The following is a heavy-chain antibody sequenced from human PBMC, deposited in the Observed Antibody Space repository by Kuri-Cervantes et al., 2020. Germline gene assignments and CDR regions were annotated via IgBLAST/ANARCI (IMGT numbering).Heavy chain of an antibody. CDR2: ISSGSTYI. CDR3: AKDQPYYDSSGYLSGYFDY. V-gene: IGHV3-21*04. Sequence: LSLTCAASGFTFSSYRMNWVRQAPGKGLEWVSSISSGSTYIYYADSVKGRFTISRDNAKNSLYLQMNSLRAEDTALYYCAKDQPYYDSSGYLSGYFDYWGQGTLVTVSS. J-gene: IGHJ4*02. D-gene: IGHD3-22*01. CDR1: GFTFSSYR.